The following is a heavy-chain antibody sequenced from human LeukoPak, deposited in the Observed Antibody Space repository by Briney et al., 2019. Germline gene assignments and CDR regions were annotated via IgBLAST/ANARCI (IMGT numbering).Heavy chain of an antibody. CDR3: ARAGQWLVHWYFDN. V-gene: IGHV3-7*01. D-gene: IGHD6-19*01. J-gene: IGHJ4*02. Sequence: PGGSLRLSCAASGFTFSNYWMTWVRQAPGKGLEWVANIQQDGSEKYYVDSVKGRFTISRDNAKNSLYLQMNSLRAEDTAVYYCARAGQWLVHWYFDNWGQGTLVTVSS. CDR1: GFTFSNYW. CDR2: IQQDGSEK.